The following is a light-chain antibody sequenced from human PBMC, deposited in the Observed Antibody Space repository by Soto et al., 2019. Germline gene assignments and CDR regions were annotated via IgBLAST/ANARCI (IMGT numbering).Light chain of an antibody. CDR2: EVT. CDR1: SSDFGNYNL. CDR3: CSYAGSSTWV. V-gene: IGLV2-23*02. J-gene: IGLJ3*02. Sequence: QSALTQPASVSGSPGQSITISCTGTSSDFGNYNLVSWYQQHPGKVPKLMIYEVTKRPSGVSNRFSGSKSGNTASLTISGLQAEDEADYYCCSYAGSSTWVFGGGTKLTVL.